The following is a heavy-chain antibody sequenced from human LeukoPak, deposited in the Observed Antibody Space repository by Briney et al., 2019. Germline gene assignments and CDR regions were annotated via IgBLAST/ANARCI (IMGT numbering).Heavy chain of an antibody. J-gene: IGHJ4*02. D-gene: IGHD3-10*02. CDR2: IKQDGSEK. Sequence: PGGSLRLSCAASGFTFSSYWMSWVRQAPGKGLEWVANIKQDGSEKYYVDSVKGRFTISRDNSINTVYLHMNSLRAEDTAVYFCARDLFEKEPTPAWMDYWGQGTLVTVSS. CDR3: ARDLFEKEPTPAWMDY. CDR1: GFTFSSYW. V-gene: IGHV3-7*01.